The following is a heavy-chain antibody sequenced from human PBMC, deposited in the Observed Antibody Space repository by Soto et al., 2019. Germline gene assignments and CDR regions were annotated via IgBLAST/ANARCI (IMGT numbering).Heavy chain of an antibody. CDR3: ARPLQQRHLGLGMDV. J-gene: IGHJ6*01. CDR1: GFTFSSYG. Sequence: PVGSLRLSCAASGFTFSSYGMHWVRQAPGKGLEWVAVIWYDGSKIYYADSVKGQFTISRDNSKSTLYLQMNSLRAEDTAVYYCARPLQQRHLGLGMDVWGQGSAVTVSS. D-gene: IGHD3-16*01. CDR2: IWYDGSKI. V-gene: IGHV3-33*01.